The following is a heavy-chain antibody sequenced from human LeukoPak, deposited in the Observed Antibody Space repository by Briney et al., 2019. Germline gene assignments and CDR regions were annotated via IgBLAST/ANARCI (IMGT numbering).Heavy chain of an antibody. CDR3: ARQPLPAAGMGGYFDN. J-gene: IGHJ4*02. CDR1: GGSISSSSFY. V-gene: IGHV4-39*01. CDR2: IYYTGST. Sequence: KPSGTLSLTCTVSGGSISSSSFYWGWIRQPPGKGLEWIGSIYYTGSTYYSPSLKSRVIISVDTSKNQLSLRLYSVTAADTALYYCARQPLPAAGMGGYFDNWGQGTLVTVSS. D-gene: IGHD6-13*01.